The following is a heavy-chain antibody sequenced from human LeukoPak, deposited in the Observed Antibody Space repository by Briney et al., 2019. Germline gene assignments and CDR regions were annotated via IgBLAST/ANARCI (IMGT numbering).Heavy chain of an antibody. J-gene: IGHJ4*02. CDR1: GFTVSSNY. D-gene: IGHD3-10*01. CDR3: AKCTRGDYMVRGVPYFDY. CDR2: IRYDGSNK. Sequence: PGGSLRLSWAASGFTVSSNYMGWVRQAPGKGLEWEAFIRYDGSNKSYADSVKGRFTISRDNSKNTLYLQMNSLRAEDTAVYYCAKCTRGDYMVRGVPYFDYWGQGTLVTVSS. V-gene: IGHV3-30*02.